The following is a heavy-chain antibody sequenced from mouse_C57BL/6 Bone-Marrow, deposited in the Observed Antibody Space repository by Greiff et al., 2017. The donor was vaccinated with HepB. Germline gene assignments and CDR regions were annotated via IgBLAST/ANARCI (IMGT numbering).Heavy chain of an antibody. V-gene: IGHV2-2*01. D-gene: IGHD2-10*02. CDR1: GFSLTSYG. Sequence: VKLQESGPGLVQPSQSLSITCTVSGFSLTSYGVHWVRQSPGKGLEWLGVIWSGGSTDYNAAFISRLSISKDNSKSQVFFKMNSLQADDTAIYYCARGSGYGNYDAMDYWGQGTSVTVSS. CDR2: IWSGGST. J-gene: IGHJ4*01. CDR3: ARGSGYGNYDAMDY.